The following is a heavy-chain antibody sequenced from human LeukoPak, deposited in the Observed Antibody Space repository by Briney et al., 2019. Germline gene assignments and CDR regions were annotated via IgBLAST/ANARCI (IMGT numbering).Heavy chain of an antibody. J-gene: IGHJ6*03. CDR3: ARGRVSSSSWSSTYYYYFYMDV. D-gene: IGHD6-13*01. Sequence: PSETLSLTCTVSGGSISSSSYYWGWIRQPPGKGLEWIGYIYYSGSTNYNPSLKSRVTISVDTSKNHFSLELSSVTAADTAVYFCARGRVSSSSWSSTYYYYFYMDVWGRGTTVTVSS. CDR2: IYYSGST. V-gene: IGHV4-61*03. CDR1: GGSISSSSYY.